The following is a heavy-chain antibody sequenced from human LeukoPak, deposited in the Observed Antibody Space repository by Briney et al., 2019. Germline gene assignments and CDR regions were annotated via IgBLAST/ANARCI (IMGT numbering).Heavy chain of an antibody. J-gene: IGHJ4*02. Sequence: GGSLRLSCAASGFTGSNNYMSWVRQAPGKGLEWVSVIYSGGSTYYADSVKGRFTISRDNSKNTLDLQLNSLRAEDSAVYYCARDRYSYGYALDCWGQGTLVTVSS. CDR1: GFTGSNNY. D-gene: IGHD5-18*01. CDR2: IYSGGST. V-gene: IGHV3-66*02. CDR3: ARDRYSYGYALDC.